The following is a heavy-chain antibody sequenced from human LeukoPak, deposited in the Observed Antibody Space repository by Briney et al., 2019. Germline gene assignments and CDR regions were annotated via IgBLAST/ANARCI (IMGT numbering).Heavy chain of an antibody. D-gene: IGHD3-10*01. CDR1: GFTFRNYW. V-gene: IGHV3-7*01. CDR2: INQDGSKI. J-gene: IGHJ4*02. CDR3: ARDGRAREESGTYTSYYFDF. Sequence: PGGSLRLSCSASGFTFRNYWMSWVRQAPGKGLEWVANINQDGSKIYYVDSVKGRFTISRDNVKNSLSLEMHSLTPEDTAVYYCARDGRAREESGTYTSYYFDFWGQGILVIVSS.